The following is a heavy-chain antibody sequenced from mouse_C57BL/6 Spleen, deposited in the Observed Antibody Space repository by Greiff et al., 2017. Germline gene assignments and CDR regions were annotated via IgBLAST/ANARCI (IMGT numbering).Heavy chain of an antibody. CDR3: ARGGYYYGSRVFAMDY. J-gene: IGHJ4*01. CDR1: GYTFTSYW. D-gene: IGHD1-1*01. V-gene: IGHV1-72*01. Sequence: QVQLQQPGAELVKPGASVKLSCKASGYTFTSYWMHWVKQRPGRGLEWIGRIDPNSGGTKYNEKFKSKATLTVDKPSSTAYMQLSSLTSEDSAVYYGARGGYYYGSRVFAMDYWGQGTSVTVSS. CDR2: IDPNSGGT.